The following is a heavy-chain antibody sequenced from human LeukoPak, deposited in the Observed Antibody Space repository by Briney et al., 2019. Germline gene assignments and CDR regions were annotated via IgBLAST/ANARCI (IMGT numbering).Heavy chain of an antibody. D-gene: IGHD3-10*01. CDR1: GFTFSSYS. CDR2: ISSSSSYI. CDR3: ARGSGFGELYDY. Sequence: GGSLRLSCAASGFTFSSYSMNWVRQAPGKGLEWVSSISSSSSYIYYADSVKGRFTISRDNAKNSLYLQMNSLRAEDTAVYYCARGSGFGELYDYWGQGTLVTVSS. V-gene: IGHV3-21*01. J-gene: IGHJ4*02.